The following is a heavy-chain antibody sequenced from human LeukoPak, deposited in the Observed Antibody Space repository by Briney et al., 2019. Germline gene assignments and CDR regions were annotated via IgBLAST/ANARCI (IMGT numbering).Heavy chain of an antibody. CDR2: ISADNGNA. Sequence: ASVKVSCKASGYTFISYTISWVRQAPGQGLEWVGWISADNGNANYAQKLQGRVTMTTDTSTSTAYMELRSLRSDDTAVYYCARDRVVTAMIGGSWDAFDIWGQGTMVTVSS. CDR3: ARDRVVTAMIGGSWDAFDI. D-gene: IGHD2-21*02. V-gene: IGHV1-18*01. CDR1: GYTFISYT. J-gene: IGHJ3*02.